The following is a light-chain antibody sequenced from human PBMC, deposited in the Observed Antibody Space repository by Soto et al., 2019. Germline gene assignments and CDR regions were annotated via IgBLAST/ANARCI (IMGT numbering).Light chain of an antibody. J-gene: IGLJ3*02. Sequence: QSVLTQPPSVSAAPGQKVTISCTGSSRDIGAYKYVAWYQQHPGRAPKVMIYEVSNRPSGVSNRFSGSKTGNTASLTISGLQAEDEADYYCSSYTSSNTVVIGGGTKLTVL. V-gene: IGLV2-14*01. CDR3: SSYTSSNTVV. CDR2: EVS. CDR1: SRDIGAYKY.